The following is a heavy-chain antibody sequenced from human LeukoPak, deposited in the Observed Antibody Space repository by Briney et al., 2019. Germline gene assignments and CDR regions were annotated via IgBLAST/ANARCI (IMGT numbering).Heavy chain of an antibody. CDR3: ARGAPMVAADMKRRGVFDY. CDR2: IKQDGSEK. J-gene: IGHJ4*02. CDR1: GFTFSSYW. V-gene: IGHV3-7*03. Sequence: GGSLRLSCAASGFTFSSYWMSWVRQAPGKGLEWVANIKQDGSEKYYVDSVKGRFTISRDNAKNSLYLQMNSLRAEDTAVYYCARGAPMVAADMKRRGVFDYWGQGTLVTVSS. D-gene: IGHD2-15*01.